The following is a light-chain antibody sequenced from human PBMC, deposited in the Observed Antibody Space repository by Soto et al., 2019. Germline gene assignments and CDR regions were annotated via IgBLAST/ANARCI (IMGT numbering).Light chain of an antibody. CDR1: QSFSSS. CDR3: QQYNNWPFT. V-gene: IGKV3-15*01. J-gene: IGKJ4*01. Sequence: EIVMTQSPATLSVSPGERATLSCRASQSFSSSLAWYPQKPGQAPRLLIYGASARATGIPARFSGSGSGTEFTLTISSLQSEDFAVYFCQQYNNWPFTFGGGTKVEI. CDR2: GAS.